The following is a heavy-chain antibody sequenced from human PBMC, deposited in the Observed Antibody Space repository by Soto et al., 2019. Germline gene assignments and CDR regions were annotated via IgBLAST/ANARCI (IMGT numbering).Heavy chain of an antibody. J-gene: IGHJ6*02. CDR2: IIPIFGTA. Sequence: SVKVSCKASGGTFSSYAISRVRQAPGQGLEWMGGIIPIFGTANYAQKFQGRVTITADESTSTAYMELSSLRSEDTAVYYCARGVGLRFLEWFVGRSGYGMDVWGQGTTVTVSS. CDR3: ARGVGLRFLEWFVGRSGYGMDV. D-gene: IGHD3-3*01. V-gene: IGHV1-69*13. CDR1: GGTFSSYA.